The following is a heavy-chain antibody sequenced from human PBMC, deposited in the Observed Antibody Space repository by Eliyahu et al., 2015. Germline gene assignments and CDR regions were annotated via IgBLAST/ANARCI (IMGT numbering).Heavy chain of an antibody. J-gene: IGHJ4*02. Sequence: QVLLQESGPGLVKPSQTLSLTCAVSGGSXGSGAFYWSWIRQHPGKGLEWIGYIYPSGSTYYNPSLKRRVTISLDTSQNRFSLKVSSVTAADTAVYYCARGNSGTYYYFDYWGQGTLVTVSS. V-gene: IGHV4-31*11. CDR1: GGSXGSGAFY. CDR3: ARGNSGTYYYFDY. D-gene: IGHD1-26*01. CDR2: IYPSGST.